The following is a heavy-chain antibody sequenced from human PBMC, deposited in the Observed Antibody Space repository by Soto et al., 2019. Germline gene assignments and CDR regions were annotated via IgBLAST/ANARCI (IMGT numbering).Heavy chain of an antibody. V-gene: IGHV3-30-3*01. CDR2: ISYDGSNK. Sequence: PGGSLRLSCAASGFTFSSYAMHWVRQAPGKGLEWVAVISYDGSNKYYADSVKGRFTISRDNSKNTLYLQMNSLRAEDTAVYYWARGKPRKGYDACDIWGQGTMVTVSS. J-gene: IGHJ3*02. CDR3: ARGKPRKGYDACDI. D-gene: IGHD6-13*01. CDR1: GFTFSSYA.